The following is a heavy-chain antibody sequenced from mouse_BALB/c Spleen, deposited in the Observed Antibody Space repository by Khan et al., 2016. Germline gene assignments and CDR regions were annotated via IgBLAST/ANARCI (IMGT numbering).Heavy chain of an antibody. Sequence: QVQLQQSGAELVRPGSSVKISCKASGFAFSSYWMNWVKQRPGQGLEWIGQIYPGDGDTNYNGKFTGKATLTADKSSSTAYMQLSSLTSEDSSVYFCARDTPFANWGQGTLVTVSA. CDR2: IYPGDGDT. CDR1: GFAFSSYW. V-gene: IGHV1-80*01. J-gene: IGHJ3*01. CDR3: ARDTPFAN.